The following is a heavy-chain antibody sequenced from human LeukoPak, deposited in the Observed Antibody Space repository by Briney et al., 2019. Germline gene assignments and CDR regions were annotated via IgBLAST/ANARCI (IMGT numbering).Heavy chain of an antibody. CDR2: INHSGGT. CDR1: GGSFSGYY. Sequence: SETLSLTCAVYGGSFSGYYWSWIRQPPGKGLEWIGEINHSGGTNYNPSLKSRVTISVDTSKNQFSLKLSSVTAADTAVYYCARGRMTTVTPNSHFDYWGQGTLVTVSS. D-gene: IGHD4-17*01. V-gene: IGHV4-34*01. J-gene: IGHJ4*02. CDR3: ARGRMTTVTPNSHFDY.